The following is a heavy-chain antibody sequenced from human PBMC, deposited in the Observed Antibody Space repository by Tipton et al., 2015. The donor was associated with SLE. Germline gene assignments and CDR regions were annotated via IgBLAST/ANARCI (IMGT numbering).Heavy chain of an antibody. Sequence: TLSLTCSVSGDSISSGDYYWTWIRQHPEKGLEWIGFVFYTGGTYYNPSLKNRVTISVDTSENQFSLKLSSVTAADTAVYYCARDGMGRRDNWFDPWGQGTLVIVSS. CDR1: GDSISSGDYY. V-gene: IGHV4-31*03. D-gene: IGHD1-1*01. J-gene: IGHJ5*02. CDR3: ARDGMGRRDNWFDP. CDR2: VFYTGGT.